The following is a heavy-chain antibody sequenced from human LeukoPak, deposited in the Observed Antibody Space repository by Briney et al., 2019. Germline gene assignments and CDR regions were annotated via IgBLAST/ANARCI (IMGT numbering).Heavy chain of an antibody. D-gene: IGHD5-18*01. J-gene: IGHJ4*02. V-gene: IGHV3-23*01. Sequence: PGGSLRLSCAASGFTFSSYAMSWVRQAPGKGLEWVSAISGSGGSTYYADSVKGRFTISRDNSKNTLYLQMNNLRAEDTAVYYCAKDFLRSSGWLQPIDYWGQGTLATVSS. CDR1: GFTFSSYA. CDR2: ISGSGGST. CDR3: AKDFLRSSGWLQPIDY.